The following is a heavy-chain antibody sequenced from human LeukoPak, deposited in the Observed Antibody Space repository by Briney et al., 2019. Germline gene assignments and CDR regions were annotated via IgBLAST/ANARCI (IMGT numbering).Heavy chain of an antibody. CDR2: ISGSGGST. V-gene: IGHV3-23*01. CDR1: GFTVSSNY. D-gene: IGHD3-16*01. CDR3: AKSGMITSDRFRYFDY. Sequence: PGGSLRLSCAASGFTVSSNYMSWVRQAPGKGLEWVSAISGSGGSTYYADSVKGRFTISRGNSKNTLYLQMNSLRAEDTAVYYCAKSGMITSDRFRYFDYWGQGTLVTVSS. J-gene: IGHJ4*02.